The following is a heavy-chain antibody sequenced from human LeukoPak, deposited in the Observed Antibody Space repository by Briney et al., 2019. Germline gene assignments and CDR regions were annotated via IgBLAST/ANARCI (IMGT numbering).Heavy chain of an antibody. CDR2: INHSGST. D-gene: IGHD6-6*01. CDR3: ARGNGSSSYYFDY. Sequence: SETLSLTCAVYGGSFSGYYWSWIRQPPGKGLEWIGEINHSGSTNYNPSLKSRVTISVDTSKNQFSLKLSSVTAADTAVYCCARGNGSSSYYFDYWGQGTLVTVSS. V-gene: IGHV4-34*01. J-gene: IGHJ4*02. CDR1: GGSFSGYY.